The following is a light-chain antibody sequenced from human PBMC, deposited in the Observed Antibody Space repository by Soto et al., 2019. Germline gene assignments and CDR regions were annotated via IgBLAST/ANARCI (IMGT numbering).Light chain of an antibody. Sequence: SALTHPASVSWSPGQSIAISCTGTSSDVDGYNYVSWYQHHPGKAPKLMIYDVSSRPSGVSNRFSGSKSGNTASLTISGLQAEDEADYYCISYTTISTYVFGTGTKVTV. CDR1: SSDVDGYNY. J-gene: IGLJ1*01. CDR2: DVS. CDR3: ISYTTISTYV. V-gene: IGLV2-14*03.